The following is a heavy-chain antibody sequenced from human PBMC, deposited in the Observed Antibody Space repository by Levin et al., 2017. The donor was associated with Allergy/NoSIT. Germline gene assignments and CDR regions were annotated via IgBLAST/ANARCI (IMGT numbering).Heavy chain of an antibody. D-gene: IGHD2-15*01. CDR3: ATICSGGSCHSPGI. CDR1: GGTFSSYV. CDR2: IIPIFGTA. V-gene: IGHV1-69*01. J-gene: IGHJ3*02. Sequence: AGESLKISCKASGGTFSSYVISWVRQAPGQGLEWMGGIIPIFGTANYAQKFQGRVTITADESTTTAYMEMSSLRSEDTAVYYCATICSGGSCHSPGIWGQGTVVTVSS.